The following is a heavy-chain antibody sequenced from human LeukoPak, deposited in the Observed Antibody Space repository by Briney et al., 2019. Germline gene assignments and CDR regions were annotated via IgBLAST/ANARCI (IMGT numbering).Heavy chain of an antibody. Sequence: GGSLRLSCAASGFTFNSYAMNWVRQAPGKGLVWISRINSDGSTTSYADSVKGRFTISRDNAKNTLYLQMNSLRAEDTAVYYCARDLGYYYDSSGYDYWGQGTLVTVSS. D-gene: IGHD3-22*01. CDR1: GFTFNSYA. V-gene: IGHV3-74*01. J-gene: IGHJ4*02. CDR2: INSDGSTT. CDR3: ARDLGYYYDSSGYDY.